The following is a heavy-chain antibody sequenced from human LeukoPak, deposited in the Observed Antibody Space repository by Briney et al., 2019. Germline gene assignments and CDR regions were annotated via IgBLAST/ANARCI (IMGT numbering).Heavy chain of an antibody. J-gene: IGHJ4*02. CDR3: AKWGCSGGTCYPFDY. D-gene: IGHD2-15*01. CDR2: ISGSRNNT. V-gene: IGHV3-23*01. Sequence: GGSLRLSCAASGFTFSSYAMHWVRQAPGKGLEWVSAISGSRNNTYYADSVKGRFTISRDNSKNTLYLQMNSLRAEDTAVYYCAKWGCSGGTCYPFDYWGQGTLVTVSS. CDR1: GFTFSSYA.